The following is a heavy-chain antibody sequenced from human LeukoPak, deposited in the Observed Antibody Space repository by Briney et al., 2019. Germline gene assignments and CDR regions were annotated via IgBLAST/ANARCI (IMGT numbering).Heavy chain of an antibody. CDR2: IYPGDSDT. CDR1: GYSFTSYW. J-gene: IGHJ5*02. V-gene: IGHV5-51*01. D-gene: IGHD2-2*01. CDR3: ARRVVVVPAANTWFDP. Sequence: GESLKISCKGSGYSFTSYWIGWVRQTPGKGLEWMGIIYPGDSDTRYSPSFQGQVTISADKSISTAYLQWSSLKASDTAMYYCARRVVVVPAANTWFDPWGQGTLVTVSS.